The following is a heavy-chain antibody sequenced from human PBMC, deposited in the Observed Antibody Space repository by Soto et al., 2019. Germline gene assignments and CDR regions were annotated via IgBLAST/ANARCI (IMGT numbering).Heavy chain of an antibody. V-gene: IGHV3-49*03. CDR3: AKVGTTPSPFDP. CDR1: GFIFSYHA. CDR2: IGDTRDGRRV. J-gene: IGHJ5*02. Sequence: PGGSRRRSCSASGFIFSYHAMTWIRRAPGRGLQWVAFIGDTRDGRRVEYAASASSRFTTSRDDAKRSVYLQMTSLRAEDTAVYYRAKVGTTPSPFDPWGQGTLVTVSS. D-gene: IGHD1-7*01.